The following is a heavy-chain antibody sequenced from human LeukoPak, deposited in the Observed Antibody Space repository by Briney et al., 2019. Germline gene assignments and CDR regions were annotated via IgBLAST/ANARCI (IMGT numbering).Heavy chain of an antibody. CDR3: ARELWFANAPGSWLDP. J-gene: IGHJ5*02. V-gene: IGHV4-30-2*01. Sequence: SQTLSLTCVVSGDSISSGAYSWSWIRQPPGKGLEWIGYIFHTGSTFYNPSLKTRLTISVDNSKNQFSLRLSSVTAADTAVYYCARELWFANAPGSWLDPWGQGTLVTVSS. CDR2: IFHTGST. CDR1: GDSISSGAYS. D-gene: IGHD3-10*01.